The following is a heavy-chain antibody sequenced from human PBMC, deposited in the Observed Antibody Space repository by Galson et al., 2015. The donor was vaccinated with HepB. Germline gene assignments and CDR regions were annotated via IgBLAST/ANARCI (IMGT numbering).Heavy chain of an antibody. D-gene: IGHD6-6*01. J-gene: IGHJ6*02. CDR3: ARDDSSSDYYYYYGMDV. CDR2: ISYDGSNK. Sequence: LRLSCAASGFTFSSYAMHWVRQAPGKGLEWVAVISYDGSNKYYADSVKGRFTISRDNSKNTLYLQMNSLRAEDTAVYYCARDDSSSDYYYYYGMDVWGQGTTVTVSS. CDR1: GFTFSSYA. V-gene: IGHV3-30-3*01.